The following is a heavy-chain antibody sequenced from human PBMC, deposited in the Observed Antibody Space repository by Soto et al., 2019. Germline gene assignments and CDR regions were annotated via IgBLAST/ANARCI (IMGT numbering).Heavy chain of an antibody. Sequence: XXTLSLTCTVSRGSITSYYWSWIRQPPGKGLEWIAYXYYSGXPNYHHYLKSXXTITVATXXTQSSLNLRSVTPADTAVYYCARHETLHGNYDYWGQETLVTASS. CDR2: XYYSGXP. CDR1: RGSITSYY. V-gene: IGHV4-59*08. J-gene: IGHJ4*02. D-gene: IGHD4-17*01. CDR3: ARHETLHGNYDY.